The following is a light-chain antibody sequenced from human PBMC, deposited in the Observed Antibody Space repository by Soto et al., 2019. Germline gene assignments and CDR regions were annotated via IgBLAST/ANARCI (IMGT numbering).Light chain of an antibody. J-gene: IGKJ1*01. Sequence: AIRMTQSPSSFSASTGDRVTITCRASQGISSYLAWYQQKPGKAPKLLIYAASTFLSGVPSRSSRSGSGTDFTLTISCLQSEDFATYYCQQYYSYPQTFGQGTKVEIK. CDR1: QGISSY. V-gene: IGKV1-8*01. CDR2: AAS. CDR3: QQYYSYPQT.